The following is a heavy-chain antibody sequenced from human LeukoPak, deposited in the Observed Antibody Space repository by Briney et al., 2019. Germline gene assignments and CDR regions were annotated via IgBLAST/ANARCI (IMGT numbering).Heavy chain of an antibody. CDR3: ARGRSGYDKDAFDI. CDR2: IYYSGST. Sequence: SETLSLTCTVSGGSISSSSYYWGWIRQPPGKGLEWIGSIYYSGSTYYNPSLKSRVTISVDTSKNQFSLKLSSVTAADTAVYYCARGRSGYDKDAFDIWGQGTMVTVSS. J-gene: IGHJ3*02. D-gene: IGHD5-12*01. CDR1: GGSISSSSYY. V-gene: IGHV4-39*07.